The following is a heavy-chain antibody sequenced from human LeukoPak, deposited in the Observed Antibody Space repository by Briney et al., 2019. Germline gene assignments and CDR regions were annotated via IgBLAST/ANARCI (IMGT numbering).Heavy chain of an antibody. Sequence: GGSLRLSCAASGFTFSSYGMHWVRQAPGKGLEWVACIRYDGSNKYYADSVKGRFTISRDNSNNTLYLQMNSLRAEDTAVYYCAKWPYCSSTSCYTRQPDYWGQGTLVTVSS. CDR3: AKWPYCSSTSCYTRQPDY. V-gene: IGHV3-30*02. D-gene: IGHD2-2*02. CDR2: IRYDGSNK. J-gene: IGHJ4*02. CDR1: GFTFSSYG.